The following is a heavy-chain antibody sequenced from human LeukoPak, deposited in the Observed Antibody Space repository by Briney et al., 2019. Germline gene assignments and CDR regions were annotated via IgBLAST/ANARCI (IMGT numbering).Heavy chain of an antibody. D-gene: IGHD6-19*01. Sequence: PGRSPRLSCAASGFTFSSYAMHWVRQAPGKGLEWVAVISYDGSNKYYADSVKGRFTISRDNSKNTLYLQMNSLRAEDTAVYYCARDGIAVAATVWFDPWGQGTLVTVSS. CDR3: ARDGIAVAATVWFDP. V-gene: IGHV3-30-3*01. J-gene: IGHJ5*02. CDR2: ISYDGSNK. CDR1: GFTFSSYA.